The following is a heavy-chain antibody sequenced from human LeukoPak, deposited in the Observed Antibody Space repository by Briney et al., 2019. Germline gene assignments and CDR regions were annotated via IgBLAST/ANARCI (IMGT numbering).Heavy chain of an antibody. CDR1: GGSGRGFY. D-gene: IGHD1-14*01. Sequence: SETLFRTWAVYGGSGRGFYWGGLRKPPRKGLEWIGEINHSGSTNYNPSLKSRVTISVDTSKNQFSLKLSSVTAADTAVYYCARGWYEDYWGQGTLVTVSS. J-gene: IGHJ4*02. CDR2: INHSGST. V-gene: IGHV4-34*01. CDR3: ARGWYEDY.